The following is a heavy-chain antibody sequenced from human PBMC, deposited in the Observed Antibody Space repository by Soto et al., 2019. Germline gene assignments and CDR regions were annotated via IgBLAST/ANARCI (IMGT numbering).Heavy chain of an antibody. Sequence: EVQVSESGGGLVQPGGSLRLSCATSGFTFSNYPMNWVRQAPGKGLEWVSGISAGGDRTYYADSVKGRFTIFRDNSKNSVSLRMNSLRVEDTAVYYCATRVWGQGKLVTVSS. V-gene: IGHV3-23*01. CDR1: GFTFSNYP. CDR3: ATRV. CDR2: ISAGGDRT. J-gene: IGHJ4*02.